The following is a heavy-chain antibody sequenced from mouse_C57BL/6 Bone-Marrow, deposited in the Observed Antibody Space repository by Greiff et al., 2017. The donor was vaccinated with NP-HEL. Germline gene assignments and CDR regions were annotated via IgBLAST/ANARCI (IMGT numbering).Heavy chain of an antibody. CDR2: IYPGNSDT. D-gene: IGHD1-1*01. CDR1: GYTFTSYW. Sequence: EVQLKQSGTVLARPGASVKMSCKTSGYTFTSYWMHWVKQRPGQGLEWIGAIYPGNSDTSYNQKFKGKAKLTAVTSASTAYMELSSLTNEDSAVYYCTRRSHYYGSSGYYAMDYWGQGTSVTVSS. CDR3: TRRSHYYGSSGYYAMDY. J-gene: IGHJ4*01. V-gene: IGHV1-5*01.